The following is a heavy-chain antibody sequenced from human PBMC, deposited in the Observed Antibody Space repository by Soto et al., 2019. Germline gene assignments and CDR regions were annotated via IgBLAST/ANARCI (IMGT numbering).Heavy chain of an antibody. CDR1: GGTFSSYA. D-gene: IGHD3-10*01. V-gene: IGHV1-69*13. CDR3: ARDTRSSYYGSGSYYYIFDY. Sequence: ASVKVSCKASGGTFSSYAISWVRQAPGQGLEWMGGIIPIFGTANYAQKFQGRVTITADESTSTAYMELSSLRSEDTAVYYCARDTRSSYYGSGSYYYIFDYWGQGTLVTVSS. J-gene: IGHJ4*02. CDR2: IIPIFGTA.